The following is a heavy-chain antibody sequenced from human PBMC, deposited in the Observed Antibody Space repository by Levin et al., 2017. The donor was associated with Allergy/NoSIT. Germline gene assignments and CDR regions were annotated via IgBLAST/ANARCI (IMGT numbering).Heavy chain of an antibody. CDR1: GGSISSNNDY. Sequence: SETLSLTCTVSGGSISSNNDYWGWIRQPPGKGLQWIGSIHYSGNTYYNPSLKSRVTISVDTSKNQFSLKVSYVTAADTAVYYCARTVTTKTNWFDPWGQGTLVTVSS. CDR2: IHYSGNT. J-gene: IGHJ5*02. D-gene: IGHD4-17*01. CDR3: ARTVTTKTNWFDP. V-gene: IGHV4-39*01.